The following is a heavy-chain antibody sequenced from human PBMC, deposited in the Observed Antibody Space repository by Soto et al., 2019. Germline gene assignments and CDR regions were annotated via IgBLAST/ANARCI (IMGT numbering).Heavy chain of an antibody. D-gene: IGHD2-2*01. J-gene: IGHJ6*02. CDR1: GYTFTSYA. CDR3: ASPTVPPATTYYSDGMDV. V-gene: IGHV1-3*01. Sequence: ASVKVSCKASGYTFTSYAMRWVRQAPGQRLEWMGWINAGNGNTKYSQKFQGRVTITRDTSASTAYMELSSLRSEDTAVYYCASPTVPPATTYYSDGMDVWGQGTTVTVSS. CDR2: INAGNGNT.